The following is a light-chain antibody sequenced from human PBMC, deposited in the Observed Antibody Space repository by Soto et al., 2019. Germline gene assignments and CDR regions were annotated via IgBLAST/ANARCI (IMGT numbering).Light chain of an antibody. Sequence: DXQMTQSPSSVSASVGDRVTITCRASQGISGWLAWYQQKPGEAPNLLIYAASSLQSGVPSRFSGSGSGTDFTLTISSLQPEDFATYYCQQANSFPLTFGGGTKVQIK. CDR2: AAS. J-gene: IGKJ4*01. V-gene: IGKV1-12*01. CDR3: QQANSFPLT. CDR1: QGISGW.